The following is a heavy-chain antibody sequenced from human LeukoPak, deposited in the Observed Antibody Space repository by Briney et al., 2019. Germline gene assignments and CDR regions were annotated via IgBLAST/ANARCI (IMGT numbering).Heavy chain of an antibody. Sequence: PGGSLRLSCAASGFTFTDYAMGWVRQAPGQGLEWASTISASGSTTYYADSVRGRFTISRDNSKNTLSLQMSSLRAEDTAVYYCAKARTPYNSGFDYWGQGTLVALSS. CDR2: ISASGSTT. J-gene: IGHJ4*02. CDR1: GFTFTDYA. V-gene: IGHV3-23*01. D-gene: IGHD6-19*01. CDR3: AKARTPYNSGFDY.